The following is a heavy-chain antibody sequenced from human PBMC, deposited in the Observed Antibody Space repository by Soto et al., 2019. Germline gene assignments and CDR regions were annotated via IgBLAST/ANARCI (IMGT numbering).Heavy chain of an antibody. V-gene: IGHV4-31*03. CDR1: GGSISSGGYY. CDR2: IYYSGST. J-gene: IGHJ6*03. CDR3: ARKDSGYADYMDV. D-gene: IGHD5-12*01. Sequence: QVQLQESGPGLVKPSQTLSLTCTVSGGSISSGGYYWSWIRQHPGKGLEWIGYIYYSGSTYYNPSLKSGVTLSVDTAENQFSLRLSSVTAADTAVYYCARKDSGYADYMDVWGKGTTVTVSS.